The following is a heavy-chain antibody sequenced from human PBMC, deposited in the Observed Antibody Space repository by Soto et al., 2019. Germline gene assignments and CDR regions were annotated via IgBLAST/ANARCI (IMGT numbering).Heavy chain of an antibody. CDR2: IIPILGIA. CDR1: GGTFSSYT. CDR3: ARRADSSKGYYYYGMDV. V-gene: IGHV1-69*02. Sequence: QVQLVQSGAEVKKPGSSVKVSCKASGGTFSSYTISWVRQAPGQGLEWMGRIIPILGIANYAQKFQGRVTITADKSTSTAYMGLSSLRSEDTAVYYCARRADSSKGYYYYGMDVWGQGTTVTVSS. J-gene: IGHJ6*02. D-gene: IGHD6-13*01.